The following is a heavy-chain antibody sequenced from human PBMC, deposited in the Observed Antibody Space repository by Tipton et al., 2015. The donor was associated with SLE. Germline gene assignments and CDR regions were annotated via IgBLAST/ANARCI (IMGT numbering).Heavy chain of an antibody. CDR1: GGSISSYY. CDR2: IYTSGST. D-gene: IGHD3-22*01. CDR3: ARSGGDGSSGYLFDY. V-gene: IGHV4-4*07. J-gene: IGHJ4*02. Sequence: TLSLTCTVSGGSISSYYWSWIRQPAGKGLEWIGRIYTSGSTYYNPSLKSRVTISVDTSKNQFSLKLSSVTAADTAVYYCARSGGDGSSGYLFDYWGQGPLVTVSS.